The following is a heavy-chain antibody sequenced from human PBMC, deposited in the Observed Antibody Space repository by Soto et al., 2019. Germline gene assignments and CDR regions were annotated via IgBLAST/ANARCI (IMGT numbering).Heavy chain of an antibody. CDR1: GYTFTSYG. V-gene: IGHV1-18*01. J-gene: IGHJ5*02. Sequence: QVQLVQSGAEVKKPGASVKVSCKASGYTFTSYGISWVRQAPGQGLEWMGWINTYNGNTDYALKVQGRVTMTTDTSTSTAYMELRSLRSDDTAVYYCARLLPTISGVVLISGEWVDPWGQGTLVTVSS. CDR2: INTYNGNT. D-gene: IGHD3-3*01. CDR3: ARLLPTISGVVLISGEWVDP.